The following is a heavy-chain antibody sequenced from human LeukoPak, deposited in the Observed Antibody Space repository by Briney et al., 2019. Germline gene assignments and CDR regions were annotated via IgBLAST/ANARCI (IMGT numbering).Heavy chain of an antibody. J-gene: IGHJ4*02. D-gene: IGHD3-16*02. CDR1: GFNFNTYW. Sequence: GGSLRLSCAASGFNFNTYWMSWVRQAPGKGLEWVANIKQDGSEKFYVDSMKGRFTISRDNAKNSLYLQMNSLRAEDTAVYYCAKGGSYRSQPYFDYWGQGTPVTVSS. CDR3: AKGGSYRSQPYFDY. CDR2: IKQDGSEK. V-gene: IGHV3-7*03.